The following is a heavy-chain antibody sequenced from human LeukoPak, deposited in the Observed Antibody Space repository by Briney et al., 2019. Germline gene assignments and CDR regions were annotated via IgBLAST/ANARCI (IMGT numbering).Heavy chain of an antibody. Sequence: GGSLRLSCTASGFTFSSYSMNWVRQAPGKGLEWVSSITSSSDYIYYADSVKGRFTISRDNAENSLHLQTNSLRADDTAVYYCAREFKSGYGMWAWGQGTLVTVSS. CDR3: AREFKSGYGMWA. CDR2: ITSSSDYI. V-gene: IGHV3-21*01. D-gene: IGHD5-18*01. CDR1: GFTFSSYS. J-gene: IGHJ5*02.